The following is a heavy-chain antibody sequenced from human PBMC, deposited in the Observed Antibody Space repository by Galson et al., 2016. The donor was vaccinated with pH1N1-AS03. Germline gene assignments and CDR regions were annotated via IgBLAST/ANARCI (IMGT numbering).Heavy chain of an antibody. CDR1: GFTFSSSW. D-gene: IGHD4-17*01. J-gene: IGHJ3*02. Sequence: SLRLSCAASGFTFSSSWMAWVRQAPGKGLEWVGRIKSKAHGGTADYAAPVKGRFTISRDDSKNTLYLQMNSLKTEDTAVYYCTTDDYGDYRGTGAGTNDAFDMWGQGTMVTVSS. V-gene: IGHV3-15*01. CDR2: IKSKAHGGTA. CDR3: TTDDYGDYRGTGAGTNDAFDM.